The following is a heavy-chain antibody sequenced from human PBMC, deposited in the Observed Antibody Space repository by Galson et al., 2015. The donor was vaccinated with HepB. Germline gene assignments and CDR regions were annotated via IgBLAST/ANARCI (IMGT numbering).Heavy chain of an antibody. CDR1: GFTFSNAW. CDR3: TTSYYDSSGYH. CDR2: IKSKTDGGTT. Sequence: SLRLSCAASGFTFSNAWMSWVRQAPGKGLGWVGRIKSKTDGGTTDYAAPVKGRFTISRDDSKNTLYLQMNSLKTEDTAVYYCTTSYYDSSGYHWGQGTLVTVSS. V-gene: IGHV3-15*01. D-gene: IGHD3-22*01. J-gene: IGHJ4*02.